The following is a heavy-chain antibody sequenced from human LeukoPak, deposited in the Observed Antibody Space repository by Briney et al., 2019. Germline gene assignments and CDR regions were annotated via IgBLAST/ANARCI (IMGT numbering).Heavy chain of an antibody. CDR1: GGSISSSSYY. D-gene: IGHD6-13*01. CDR2: VYYTGAS. CDR3: ARAPYRNGGSSWRRNWFDP. Sequence: SETLSLTCTVSGGSISSSSYYWGWIRQPPGKGLEWIGSVYYTGASYYNPSLKSRVTISIDTSKIHFSLNLTSVTAADTAVYYCARAPYRNGGSSWRRNWFDPWGQGTLVTVSS. V-gene: IGHV4-39*07. J-gene: IGHJ5*02.